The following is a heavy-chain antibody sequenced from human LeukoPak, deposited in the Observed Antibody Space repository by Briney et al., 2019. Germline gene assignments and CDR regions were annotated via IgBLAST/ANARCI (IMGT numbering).Heavy chain of an antibody. CDR3: ARFFVSSSCIDY. Sequence: SETLSLTCTVSGGSISSSSYYWGWIRQPPGKGLEWIGSIYYSGSTYYNPSLKSRVTISVDTSKNQFSLKLSSVTAADTAVYYCARFFVSSSCIDYWGQGTLVTVSS. V-gene: IGHV4-39*01. CDR2: IYYSGST. D-gene: IGHD6-13*01. J-gene: IGHJ4*02. CDR1: GGSISSSSYY.